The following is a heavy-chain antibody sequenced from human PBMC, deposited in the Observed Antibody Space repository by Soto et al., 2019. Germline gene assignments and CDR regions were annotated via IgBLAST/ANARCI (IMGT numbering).Heavy chain of an antibody. CDR3: ASSMVRGVINLGWFDP. D-gene: IGHD3-10*01. J-gene: IGHJ5*02. CDR2: INHSGST. Sequence: SETLSLTCAVYGGSFSGYYWSWIRQPPGKGLEWIGEINHSGSTNYNPSLKSRVTISVDTSKNQFSLKLSSVTAADTAVYYCASSMVRGVINLGWFDPWGQGTLVTVSS. V-gene: IGHV4-34*01. CDR1: GGSFSGYY.